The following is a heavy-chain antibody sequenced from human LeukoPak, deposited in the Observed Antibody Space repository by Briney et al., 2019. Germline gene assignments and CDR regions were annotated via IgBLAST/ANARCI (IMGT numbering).Heavy chain of an antibody. J-gene: IGHJ3*02. Sequence: GGSLRLSCAASGFTVSSNYMSWVRQAPGKGLEWVSYISSSSSTIYYADSVKGRFTISRDNAKNSLYLQMNSLRAEDTAVYYCARETENYYGSVYAFDIWGQGTMVTVSS. V-gene: IGHV3-48*04. CDR3: ARETENYYGSVYAFDI. CDR2: ISSSSSTI. D-gene: IGHD3-10*01. CDR1: GFTVSSNY.